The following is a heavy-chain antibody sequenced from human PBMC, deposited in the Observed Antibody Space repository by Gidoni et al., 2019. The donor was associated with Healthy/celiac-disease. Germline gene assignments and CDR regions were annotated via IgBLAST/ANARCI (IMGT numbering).Heavy chain of an antibody. CDR3: ARDWVPRGQQVGLGY. CDR2: ISAYNGNT. Sequence: QVQLVLSGAEVKKPGASVKVSCKSSGYTFTSYGICWVRQAPGQGLEWMGWISAYNGNTNYAQKLQGRVTMTTDTSTSTAYMELRSLRSDDTAVYYGARDWVPRGQQVGLGYWGQGTLVTVSS. J-gene: IGHJ4*02. V-gene: IGHV1-18*01. CDR1: GYTFTSYG. D-gene: IGHD6-13*01.